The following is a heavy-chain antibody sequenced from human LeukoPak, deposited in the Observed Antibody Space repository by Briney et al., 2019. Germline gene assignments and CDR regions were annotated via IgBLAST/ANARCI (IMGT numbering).Heavy chain of an antibody. Sequence: PGRSLRLSCAASGFTFSSYATHWVRQAPGKGLEWVAVISYDGSNKYYADSVKGRFTISRDNSKNTLYLQMNSVRAEDTAVYYCARGEYSSSWLDYWGQGTLVTVSS. CDR3: ARGEYSSSWLDY. D-gene: IGHD6-13*01. V-gene: IGHV3-30*04. CDR2: ISYDGSNK. J-gene: IGHJ4*02. CDR1: GFTFSSYA.